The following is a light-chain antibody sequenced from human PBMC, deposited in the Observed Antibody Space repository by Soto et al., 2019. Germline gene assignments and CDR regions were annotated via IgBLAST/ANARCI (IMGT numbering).Light chain of an antibody. V-gene: IGKV3-20*01. CDR1: QTVSDNF. CDR2: GAS. CDR3: QQYGRSPPT. Sequence: ILLTQSPGTLSLSPGESATLSCRASQTVSDNFFAWYQQKPGQAPRLLIYGASSRATGVPDRFSGSGSGTGFTLTVSRAEPADSAVYFCQQYGRSPPTFGQGTRLEIK. J-gene: IGKJ5*01.